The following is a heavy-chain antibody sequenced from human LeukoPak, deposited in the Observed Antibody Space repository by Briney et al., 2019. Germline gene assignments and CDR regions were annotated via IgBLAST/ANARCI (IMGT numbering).Heavy chain of an antibody. D-gene: IGHD4-17*01. J-gene: IGHJ4*02. CDR2: INPNSGGT. CDR3: ARGLGDYGDYDY. V-gene: IGHV1-2*04. Sequence: ASVKVSCKASGYTFTSYDINWVRQATGQGLEWMGWINPNSGGTNYAQKFQGWVTMTRDTSISTAYMELSRLRSDDTAVYYCARGLGDYGDYDYWGQGTLVTVSS. CDR1: GYTFTSYD.